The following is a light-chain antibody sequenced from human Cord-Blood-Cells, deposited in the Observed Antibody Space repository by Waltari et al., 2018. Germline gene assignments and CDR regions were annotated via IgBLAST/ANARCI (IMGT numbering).Light chain of an antibody. CDR1: SSDVGGSNY. V-gene: IGLV2-11*01. Sequence: QSALTQPRSVSGSPGQSVTISCTGTSSDVGGSNYVSWYQQHPGKAPKLVIYDVSKRPSGVPDRFSGSKSGNTASLTISGLQAEDEADYYCCSYAGSYTVVFGGGTKLTVL. CDR2: DVS. J-gene: IGLJ2*01. CDR3: CSYAGSYTVV.